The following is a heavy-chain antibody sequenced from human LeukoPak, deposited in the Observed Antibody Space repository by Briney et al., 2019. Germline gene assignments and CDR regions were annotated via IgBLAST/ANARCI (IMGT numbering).Heavy chain of an antibody. V-gene: IGHV7-4-1*02. J-gene: IGHJ5*02. CDR1: GYTFTSYY. Sequence: ASVKVSCKASGYTFTSYYMHWVRQAPGQGLEWMGWINTNTGNPTYAQGFTGRFVFSLDTSVSTAYLQISSLKAEDTAVYYCARTSPRDWFNPWGQGTLVTVSS. CDR2: INTNTGNP. CDR3: ARTSPRDWFNP.